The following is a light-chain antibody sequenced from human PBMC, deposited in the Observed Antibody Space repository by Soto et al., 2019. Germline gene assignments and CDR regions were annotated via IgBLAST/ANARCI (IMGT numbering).Light chain of an antibody. V-gene: IGKV1-39*02. CDR1: QSISSY. Sequence: DIRMTQAXSFLSASVRDXXXXXXXESQSISSYLNWYRKKAXKAPKLLIYAASSXQSGVPSRFSGSGSGKDFTLTISSLQPYDFATYYCQQYKMYSPSTCGHGTKVDIK. CDR2: AAS. J-gene: IGKJ1*01. CDR3: QQYKMYSPST.